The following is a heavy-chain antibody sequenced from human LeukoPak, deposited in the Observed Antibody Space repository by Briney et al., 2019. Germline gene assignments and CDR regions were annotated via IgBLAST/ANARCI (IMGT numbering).Heavy chain of an antibody. J-gene: IGHJ4*02. CDR1: GFTFSDYA. D-gene: IGHD6-6*01. CDR3: AKDMGIAARPGYYFDY. V-gene: IGHV3-23*01. CDR2: IVASGLTT. Sequence: GGSLRLSCAASGFTFSDYAVTWVRQAPGKGLEWVSSIVASGLTTYYADSVQGRFTISRDNSKNTLSLQMNSLRAEDTAVYYCAKDMGIAARPGYYFDYWGQGTLVTVSS.